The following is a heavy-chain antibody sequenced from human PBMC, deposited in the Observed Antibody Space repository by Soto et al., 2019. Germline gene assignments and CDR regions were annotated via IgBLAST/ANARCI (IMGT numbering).Heavy chain of an antibody. V-gene: IGHV1-24*01. J-gene: IGHJ6*03. CDR2: FDPEDRET. CDR3: ALGKQQLAQKYYYHYYMDV. D-gene: IGHD6-13*01. CDR1: GYTLTALS. Sequence: ASVKVSCKVSGYTLTALSMPWVRQAPGKGIEWMGGFDPEDRETIYAQKLQGRVTMTEDTSTDTAYMELSSLRSEDTAVYYCALGKQQLAQKYYYHYYMDVWGKGTTVTVSS.